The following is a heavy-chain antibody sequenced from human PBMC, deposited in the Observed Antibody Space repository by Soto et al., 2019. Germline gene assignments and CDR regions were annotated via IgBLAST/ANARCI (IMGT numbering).Heavy chain of an antibody. CDR2: IYWDDDK. CDR3: AHRVLRTVFGLVTTTAIYFDF. Sequence: QITLKESGPTVVKPTETLTLTCTFSGFSLTTSGVGVGWVRQSPGKAPEWLALIYWDDDKRYSTSLKSRLTIPQDTSKNQVVLTMANVDPAATATYYCAHRVLRTVFGLVTTTAIYFDFWGQGTPVVVSS. V-gene: IGHV2-5*02. D-gene: IGHD3-3*01. J-gene: IGHJ4*02. CDR1: GFSLTTSGVG.